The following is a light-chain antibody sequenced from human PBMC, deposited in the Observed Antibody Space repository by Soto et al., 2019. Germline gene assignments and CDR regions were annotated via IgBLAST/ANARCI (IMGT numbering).Light chain of an antibody. CDR1: RSVSSSY. CDR3: QQYGSSPPIT. Sequence: IVLTQSPGTLSLSPGERATLSCRASRSVSSSYLAWYQLKPGQAPGLLIYGASSRATGIPDRFSGSGSGTDFTLTISRLEPEDVAVYYCQQYGSSPPITFGQGTRLEIK. CDR2: GAS. J-gene: IGKJ5*01. V-gene: IGKV3-20*01.